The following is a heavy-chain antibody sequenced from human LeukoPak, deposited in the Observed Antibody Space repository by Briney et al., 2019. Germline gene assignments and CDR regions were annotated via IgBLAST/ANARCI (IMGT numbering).Heavy chain of an antibody. CDR2: INPNSGGT. CDR3: ARQGGSQSPLVV. D-gene: IGHD2-15*01. J-gene: IGHJ6*02. Sequence: ASVKVSCKASGYTFTSYGISWVRQAPGQGLEWMGWINPNSGGTNYAQKFQGRVTMTRDTSISTAYMELSRLRSDDTAVYYCARQGGSQSPLVVWGQGTTVTVSS. V-gene: IGHV1-2*02. CDR1: GYTFTSYG.